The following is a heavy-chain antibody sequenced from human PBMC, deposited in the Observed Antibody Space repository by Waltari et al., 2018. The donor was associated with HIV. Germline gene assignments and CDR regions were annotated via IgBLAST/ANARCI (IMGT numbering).Heavy chain of an antibody. V-gene: IGHV3-21*01. D-gene: IGHD2-2*02. CDR1: GFTFSSYS. Sequence: EVQLVESGGGLVKPGGSLRLSCAASGFTFSSYSMNWVRQAPGKGLEWVSSISSSSSYIYYADSVKGRFTISRDNAKNSLYLQMNSLRAEDTAVYYCASHHEDIVVVPAAIGRDYWGQGTLVTVSS. CDR2: ISSSSSYI. CDR3: ASHHEDIVVVPAAIGRDY. J-gene: IGHJ4*02.